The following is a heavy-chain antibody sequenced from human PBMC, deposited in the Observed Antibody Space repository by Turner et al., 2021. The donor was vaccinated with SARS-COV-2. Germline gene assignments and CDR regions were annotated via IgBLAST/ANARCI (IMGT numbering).Heavy chain of an antibody. CDR2: FDPEDGDT. D-gene: IGHD3-9*01. J-gene: IGHJ4*02. Sequence: QVQLVQSGAEVKKPGASGKVSCKGSGYTLTELSMNWVLQAHGKGVEWMGGFDPEDGDTISAQKFQGRVTMTGDTSTDTAYMELSSLRSEDTAVYYCATDDILTGYYTSFDYWGQGTLVTVSS. CDR3: ATDDILTGYYTSFDY. V-gene: IGHV1-24*01. CDR1: GYTLTELS.